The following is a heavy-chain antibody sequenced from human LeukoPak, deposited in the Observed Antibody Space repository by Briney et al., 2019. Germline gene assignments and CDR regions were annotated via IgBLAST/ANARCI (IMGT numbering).Heavy chain of an antibody. D-gene: IGHD5-18*01. CDR1: GDSISSYS. Sequence: SETLSLTCTVSGDSISSYSWSWIRQPAGKGLEWIGRIYASGSTICNPSLKSRVTVSVDTSKNQFSLKLSSVTAADTAVYYCARGRGYSYGLGAFDIWGQGTMVTVSS. J-gene: IGHJ3*02. V-gene: IGHV4-4*07. CDR2: IYASGST. CDR3: ARGRGYSYGLGAFDI.